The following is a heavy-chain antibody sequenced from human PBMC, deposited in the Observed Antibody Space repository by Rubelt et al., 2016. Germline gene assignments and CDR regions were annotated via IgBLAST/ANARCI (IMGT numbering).Heavy chain of an antibody. Sequence: QVKLQESGPGLVKPSETLSLTCTLSGGSISGSNYRWGWIRQPPGTGLEWIGYIYYSGSTNYNPSLKSRVTISVDQSKNQCSRKLSSVTAADTAVYYCARVRSSATMAPYYFDYWGQGTLVTVSS. V-gene: IGHV4-61*05. CDR3: ARVRSSATMAPYYFDY. J-gene: IGHJ4*02. CDR2: IYYSGST. CDR1: GGSISGSNYR. D-gene: IGHD6-25*01.